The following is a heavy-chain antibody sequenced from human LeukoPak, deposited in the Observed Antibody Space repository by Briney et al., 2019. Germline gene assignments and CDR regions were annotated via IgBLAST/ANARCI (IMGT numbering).Heavy chain of an antibody. CDR1: VYTFTDNH. CDR2: INPNSGGT. D-gene: IGHD2-21*02. J-gene: IGHJ4*02. CDR3: ARGGSTDSIHSCGGNCYFLDY. Sequence: GASVKVSCTASVYTFTDNHMHWVRQAPGQGLEWMGWINPNSGGTNYAQKFQGRVIMTRDTSISTAYMELSRLGSDDTAVYYCARGGSTDSIHSCGGNCYFLDYWGQGTLVTVSS. V-gene: IGHV1-2*02.